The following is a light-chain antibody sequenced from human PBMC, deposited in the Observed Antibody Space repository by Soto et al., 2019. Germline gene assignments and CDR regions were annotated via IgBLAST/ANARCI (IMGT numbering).Light chain of an antibody. CDR2: GAS. CDR1: QSVSSN. J-gene: IGKJ1*01. CDR3: QQYGSSSWT. V-gene: IGKV3-20*01. Sequence: EIVITQSASTLSVSPGERATLSCRASQSVSSNLAWYQQKPGQAPRLLIYGASTRAPGIPDRFSGSGSGTDFTLTISRLEPEDFAVYYCQQYGSSSWTFGQGTKVDI.